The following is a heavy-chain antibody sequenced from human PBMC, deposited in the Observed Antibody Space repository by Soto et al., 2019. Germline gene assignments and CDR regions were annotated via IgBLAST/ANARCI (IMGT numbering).Heavy chain of an antibody. CDR2: IYYSGST. CDR3: ARRDWKFRGYYFDY. V-gene: IGHV4-59*08. CDR1: GGSISSYY. J-gene: IGHJ4*01. D-gene: IGHD1-1*01. Sequence: PSETLSLTCTVSGGSISSYYWSWIRQPPGKGLEWIGYIYYSGSTNYNPSLKSRVTISVDTSKNQFSLKLTSVSATDTAVYFCARRDWKFRGYYFDYWGQGIQVTVSS.